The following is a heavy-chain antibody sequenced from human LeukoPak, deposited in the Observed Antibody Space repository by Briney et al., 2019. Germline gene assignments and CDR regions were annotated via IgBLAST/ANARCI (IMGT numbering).Heavy chain of an antibody. Sequence: SETLSLTCAVYGGSFSNYYWSRIRQPPGKGLEWIGEINHSGSTNYNPSLKSRVTISVDTSKKQFSLKLSSVTAADTAVYYCARPYCSAGNCYSNFDSWGQGTLVTVSS. J-gene: IGHJ4*02. CDR3: ARPYCSAGNCYSNFDS. D-gene: IGHD2-15*01. V-gene: IGHV4-34*01. CDR1: GGSFSNYY. CDR2: INHSGST.